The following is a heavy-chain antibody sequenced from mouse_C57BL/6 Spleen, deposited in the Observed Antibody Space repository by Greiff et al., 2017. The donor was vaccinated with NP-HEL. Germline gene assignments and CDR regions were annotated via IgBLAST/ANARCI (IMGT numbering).Heavy chain of an antibody. CDR2: IYPGSGNT. J-gene: IGHJ3*01. V-gene: IGHV1-76*01. D-gene: IGHD2-4*01. Sequence: QVQLQQSGAELVRPGASVKLSCKAYGYTFTDFYINWVKQRPGQGLEWISRIYPGSGNTYYNEKFSGKATLTAEKSSSAAYVQLRSLTSEDSAVYFCARGDDYVWFADWCQGTLVTVSA. CDR3: ARGDDYVWFAD. CDR1: GYTFTDFY.